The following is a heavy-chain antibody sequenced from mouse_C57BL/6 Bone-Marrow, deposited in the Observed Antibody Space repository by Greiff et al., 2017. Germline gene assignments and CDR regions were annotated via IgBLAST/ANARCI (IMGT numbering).Heavy chain of an antibody. Sequence: EVQLQQSGAELVRPGASVKLSCTASGFNIKDDYMHWVKQRPEQGLEWIGWIDPENGDTEYASKFQGKATITADTSSNTAYLQLSSLTSEDTAVYYCTPYYYGSSYGYFDVWGTGTTVTDSS. D-gene: IGHD1-1*01. CDR3: TPYYYGSSYGYFDV. CDR2: IDPENGDT. J-gene: IGHJ1*03. CDR1: GFNIKDDY. V-gene: IGHV14-4*01.